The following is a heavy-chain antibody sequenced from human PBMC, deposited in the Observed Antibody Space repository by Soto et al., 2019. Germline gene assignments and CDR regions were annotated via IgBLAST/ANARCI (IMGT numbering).Heavy chain of an antibody. CDR3: ARDRWRDGYNYGPDY. Sequence: VASVKVSCKASGYTFTSYGISWVRQAPGQGLEWMGWISAYNGNTNYEQKFQGRVTMTTDTSTSTGYMELRSLRSDDTAVYYCARDRWRDGYNYGPDYWGQGSLVTVSS. CDR2: ISAYNGNT. D-gene: IGHD5-12*01. CDR1: GYTFTSYG. J-gene: IGHJ4*02. V-gene: IGHV1-18*01.